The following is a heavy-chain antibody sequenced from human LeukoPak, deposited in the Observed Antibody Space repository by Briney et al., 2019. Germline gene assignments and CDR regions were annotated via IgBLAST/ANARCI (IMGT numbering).Heavy chain of an antibody. D-gene: IGHD3-3*01. CDR3: AKTRFLEWFAHDY. J-gene: IGHJ4*02. Sequence: GSLRLSCAASGFTFSSYAMSWVRQAPGKGLEWVSAISGSGGSTYYADSVKGRFTIPRDNSKDTLYLQMNSLRAEDTAVYYCAKTRFLEWFAHDYWGQGTLVTVSS. CDR2: ISGSGGST. CDR1: GFTFSSYA. V-gene: IGHV3-23*01.